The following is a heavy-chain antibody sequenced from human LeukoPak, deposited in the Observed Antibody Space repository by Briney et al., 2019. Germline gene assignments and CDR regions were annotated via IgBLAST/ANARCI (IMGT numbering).Heavy chain of an antibody. V-gene: IGHV3-74*01. CDR3: ARGASARQDF. Sequence: GGSLRLSCVVSGFTFSTYWMHWVRQAPGKGLVWVSRIYIDGSSTNYADSVKGRFTISRDNAKNTLYLQMDGLRADDTAVYYCARGASARQDFWGQGTLVTVSS. CDR2: IYIDGSST. D-gene: IGHD2-2*01. J-gene: IGHJ4*02. CDR1: GFTFSTYW.